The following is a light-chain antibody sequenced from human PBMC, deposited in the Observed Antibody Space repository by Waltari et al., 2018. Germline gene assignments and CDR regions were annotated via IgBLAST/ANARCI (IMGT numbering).Light chain of an antibody. Sequence: QSALTQPPSVSGAPGQRITISCTGSGSNIGAGYDVHWYQQFPGTAPKLLLYGNNNRPAGVPDRCCGSKTGTSASLAITGLQADDEADYYCQSYDRSLSVVFGGGTKLTVL. CDR3: QSYDRSLSVV. V-gene: IGLV1-40*01. CDR2: GNN. J-gene: IGLJ2*01. CDR1: GSNIGAGYD.